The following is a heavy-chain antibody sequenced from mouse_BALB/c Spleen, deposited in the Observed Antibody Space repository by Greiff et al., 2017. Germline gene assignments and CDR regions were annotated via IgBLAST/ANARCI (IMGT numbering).Heavy chain of an antibody. V-gene: IGHV1-54*01. D-gene: IGHD1-1*01. CDR1: GYAFTNYL. CDR2: INPGSGGT. CDR3: ARSDGSNWYFDV. Sequence: QVQLKESGAELVRPGTSVKVSCKASGYAFTNYLIEWVKQRPGQGLEWIGVINPGSGGTNYNEKFKGKATLTADKSSSTAYMQLSSLTSDDSAVYFCARSDGSNWYFDVWGAGTTVTVSS. J-gene: IGHJ1*01.